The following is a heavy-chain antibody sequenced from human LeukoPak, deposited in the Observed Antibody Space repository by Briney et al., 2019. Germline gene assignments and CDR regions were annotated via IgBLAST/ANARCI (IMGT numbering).Heavy chain of an antibody. Sequence: PGGSLRLSCAASGFTFSNAWMSWVRQAPGKGLEWVGRIKSKTDGGTTDYAAPVKGRFTISRDDSKNTLYLQMNSLETEDTAVYYCTTDTSFWSGYYTLLFDYWGQGTLVTVSS. CDR2: IKSKTDGGTT. D-gene: IGHD3-3*01. V-gene: IGHV3-15*01. CDR1: GFTFSNAW. J-gene: IGHJ4*02. CDR3: TTDTSFWSGYYTLLFDY.